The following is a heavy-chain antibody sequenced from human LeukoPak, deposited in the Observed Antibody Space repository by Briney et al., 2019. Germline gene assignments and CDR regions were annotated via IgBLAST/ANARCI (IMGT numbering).Heavy chain of an antibody. V-gene: IGHV3-23*01. CDR3: AKDLDTVVVPAAMES. D-gene: IGHD2-2*03. Sequence: PGGSLRLSCAASGFTFSTYAMSWVRHAPGKGLEWVSAISGSGGSTHYADSVKGRFTISRDNSKNTLYLQMNSLRAEDTAVYHCAKDLDTVVVPAAMESWGQGTLVTVSS. J-gene: IGHJ4*02. CDR2: ISGSGGST. CDR1: GFTFSTYA.